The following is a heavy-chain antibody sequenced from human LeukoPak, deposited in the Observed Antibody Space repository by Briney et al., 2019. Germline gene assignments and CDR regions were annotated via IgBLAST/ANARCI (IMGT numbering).Heavy chain of an antibody. V-gene: IGHV3-21*01. CDR3: AREGLWVGPDSGKTRHPYWEI. Sequence: GGSLRLSCAASGFTFNSYSMNWVRQAPGEGLEWVSSISSSTKYIYYADSLKGRFTISRDNAKNSLNLQMSSLRAEDTAVYYCAREGLWVGPDSGKTRHPYWEIWGQGTMVTVSS. D-gene: IGHD2-21*01. CDR2: ISSSTKYI. CDR1: GFTFNSYS. J-gene: IGHJ3*02.